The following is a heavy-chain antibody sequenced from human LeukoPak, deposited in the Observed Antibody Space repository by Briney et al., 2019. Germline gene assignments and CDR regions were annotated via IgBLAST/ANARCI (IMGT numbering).Heavy chain of an antibody. CDR3: AKGYYGSGSYGWFDY. J-gene: IGHJ4*02. Sequence: GGSLRLSCAASGFSFSSHCMSWVRQPPGKGLEWVSGITGGAGGTYYADSVKGRFTISKDNYKNTLFLHMNSLRAEDTAVYSCAKGYYGSGSYGWFDYWGQGTLVTVSS. V-gene: IGHV3-23*01. CDR2: ITGGAGGT. D-gene: IGHD3-10*01. CDR1: GFSFSSHC.